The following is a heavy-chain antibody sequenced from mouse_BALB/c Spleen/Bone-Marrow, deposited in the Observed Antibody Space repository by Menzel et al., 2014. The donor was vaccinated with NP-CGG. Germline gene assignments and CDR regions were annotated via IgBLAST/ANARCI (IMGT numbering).Heavy chain of an antibody. CDR2: IDPYNGGT. J-gene: IGHJ4*01. CDR3: ARAYYGNFYYAMDY. V-gene: IGHV1S135*01. Sequence: EVQGVESGAELVKPGASVKVSCKASGYSFTDYNMYWVKQSHGKSLEWIGYIDPYNGGTSYNQKFKGKATLTVDKSSSTAFMHLNSLTSEDSAVYYCARAYYGNFYYAMDYWGQGTSVTVSS. CDR1: GYSFTDYN. D-gene: IGHD2-10*01.